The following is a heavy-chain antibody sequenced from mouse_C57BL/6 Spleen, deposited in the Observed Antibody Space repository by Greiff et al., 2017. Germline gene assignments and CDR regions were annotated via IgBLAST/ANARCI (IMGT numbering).Heavy chain of an antibody. CDR3: ARGGFGLDY. CDR2: IYPGDGDT. V-gene: IGHV1-82*01. Sequence: QVQLQQSGPELVKPGASVKISCKASGYAFSSSWLNWVKQRPGKGLEWIGRIYPGDGDTNYNGKFTGKATLTADKSSSTAYMQLSSLTSEDSAVYHGARGGFGLDYWGQGTSVTVSS. J-gene: IGHJ4*01. CDR1: GYAFSSSW.